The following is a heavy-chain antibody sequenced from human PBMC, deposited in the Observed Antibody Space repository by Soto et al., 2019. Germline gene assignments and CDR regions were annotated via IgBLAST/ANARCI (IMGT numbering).Heavy chain of an antibody. D-gene: IGHD5-12*01. CDR2: IYWDDDK. CDR3: AHVYGGYDNIDY. Sequence: QITLKESGPTLVKPTQTLTLTCTFSGFSLSTSGVGVGWIRQPPGKALEWLALIYWDDDKHYSPSLKCRLTITQDTSKNQVVLTMTSMAPVDTATYYCAHVYGGYDNIDYWGKGTLVTVAS. J-gene: IGHJ4*02. CDR1: GFSLSTSGVG. V-gene: IGHV2-5*02.